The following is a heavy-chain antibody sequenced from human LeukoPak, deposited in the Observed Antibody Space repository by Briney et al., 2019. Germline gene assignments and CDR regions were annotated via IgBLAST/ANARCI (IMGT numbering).Heavy chain of an antibody. V-gene: IGHV1-2*02. D-gene: IGHD3-22*01. Sequence: ASVKVSCKASGYTFTGYYMHWVRQAPGQGLEWMGWINPNSGGTNYAQKFQGRVTMTRDTSISTAYMELSRLRSDDTAVYYCARVYYDSSGYPRLDYWGQGTLVTVSS. J-gene: IGHJ4*02. CDR2: INPNSGGT. CDR1: GYTFTGYY. CDR3: ARVYYDSSGYPRLDY.